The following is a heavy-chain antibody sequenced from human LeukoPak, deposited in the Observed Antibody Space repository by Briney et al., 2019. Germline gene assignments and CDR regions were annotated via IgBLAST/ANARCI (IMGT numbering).Heavy chain of an antibody. V-gene: IGHV3-9*01. D-gene: IGHD1-26*01. CDR1: GFTFSSYA. Sequence: GGSLRLSCAASGFTFSSYAMSWVRQAPGKGLEWVSGISWNSGSIGYADSVKGRFTISRDNAKNSLYLQMNSLRAEDTALYYCAKGPGSYYAPSFDYWGQGTLVTVSS. CDR2: ISWNSGSI. CDR3: AKGPGSYYAPSFDY. J-gene: IGHJ4*02.